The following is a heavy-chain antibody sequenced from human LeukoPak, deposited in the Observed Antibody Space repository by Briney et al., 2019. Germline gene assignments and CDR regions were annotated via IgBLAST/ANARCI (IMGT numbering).Heavy chain of an antibody. Sequence: ASVKVSCKASGGTFSSYAISWVRQAPRQGLEWMGGIIPIFGTANYAQKFQGRVTITADESTSTAYMELSSLRSEDTAVYYCARVDSGTNWNDRYYYYYMDVWGKGTTVTVSS. J-gene: IGHJ6*03. CDR1: GGTFSSYA. CDR3: ARVDSGTNWNDRYYYYYMDV. CDR2: IIPIFGTA. V-gene: IGHV1-69*13. D-gene: IGHD1-1*01.